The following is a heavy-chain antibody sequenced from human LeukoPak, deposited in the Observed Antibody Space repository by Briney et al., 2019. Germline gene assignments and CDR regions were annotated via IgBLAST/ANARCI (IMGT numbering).Heavy chain of an antibody. CDR2: IYYSGST. D-gene: IGHD6-13*01. V-gene: IGHV4-31*03. Sequence: SQTLSLTCTVSGGSISSGGYYWSWIRQHPGKGLEWIGYIYYSGSTYYNPSLKSRVTISVDTSKNQFSLKLSSVAAADTAVYYCARTGYSSSWYYFDYWGQGTLVTVSS. J-gene: IGHJ4*02. CDR1: GGSISSGGYY. CDR3: ARTGYSSSWYYFDY.